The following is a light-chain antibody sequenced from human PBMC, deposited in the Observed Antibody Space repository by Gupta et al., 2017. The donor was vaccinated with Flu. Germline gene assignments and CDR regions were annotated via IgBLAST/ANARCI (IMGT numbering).Light chain of an antibody. CDR3: QQYNSSPT. CDR2: KAS. Sequence: VGDRVTITCRASQSISSWLAWYQQKPGKAPKLLIYKASSLESGVPSRFSGSGSGTEFTLTISSLQPDDFATYYCQQYNSSPTFGQGTKVEIK. CDR1: QSISSW. V-gene: IGKV1-5*03. J-gene: IGKJ1*01.